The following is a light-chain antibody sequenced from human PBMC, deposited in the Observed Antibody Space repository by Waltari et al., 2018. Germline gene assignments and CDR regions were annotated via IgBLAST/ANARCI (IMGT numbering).Light chain of an antibody. CDR1: SSNLGTYDY. J-gene: IGLJ2*01. CDR2: DVT. V-gene: IGLV2-14*03. Sequence: QSALTQPASVSGSPGQSITISCTGSSSNLGTYDYVSWYQHHPGKAPKLIIFDVTNRPPVVSARFSGSKSGNTASLTISGLQAEDEADYHCSSYTSASALMLFGGGTKLTVL. CDR3: SSYTSASALML.